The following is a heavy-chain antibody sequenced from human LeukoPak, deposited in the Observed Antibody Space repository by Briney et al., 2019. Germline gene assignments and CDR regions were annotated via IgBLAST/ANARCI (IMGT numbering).Heavy chain of an antibody. J-gene: IGHJ4*02. D-gene: IGHD6-19*01. CDR1: GFTFSNHG. CDR3: ARVPIVGGWSFDY. V-gene: IGHV3-64*01. Sequence: PGGSLRLSCAAYGFTFSNHGMDWVRQAPGKGLEYVSAISSNGGSTYYANSVKGRFTISRDNSKNTLYLQMGSLRAEDMAVYYCARVPIVGGWSFDYWGQGTLVTVSS. CDR2: ISSNGGST.